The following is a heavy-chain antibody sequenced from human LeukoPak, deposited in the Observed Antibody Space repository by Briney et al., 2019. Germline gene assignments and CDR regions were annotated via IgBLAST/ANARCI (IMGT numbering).Heavy chain of an antibody. V-gene: IGHV1-2*02. D-gene: IGHD5-24*01. CDR3: ARGRNIEMTTMSGGSDY. Sequence: ASVKVSCKTSGYTFTGYYMHWVRQAPGQGLEWMGWINPNSGGTYYSQKFQGRVSKTRDSSISTAYMDLSDLRSDDTAVYSCARGRNIEMTTMSGGSDYWGQGTLVTVSS. J-gene: IGHJ4*02. CDR2: INPNSGGT. CDR1: GYTFTGYY.